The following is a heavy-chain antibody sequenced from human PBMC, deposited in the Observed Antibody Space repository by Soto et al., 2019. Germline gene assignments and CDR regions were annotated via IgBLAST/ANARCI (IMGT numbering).Heavy chain of an antibody. J-gene: IGHJ3*01. V-gene: IGHV3-7*05. CDR3: TRDMSPGTSGWYFDAFDL. D-gene: IGHD6-19*01. CDR2: IRKDESKM. Sequence: EVQLVESGGGLVQPGGSLRLSCTGSGFIFGNYWMTWVRQAPGQGLEWVANIRKDESKMSYLDSVRGRFTISRDNAKNSLFLQMNDLRAEDTALYYCTRDMSPGTSGWYFDAFDLWGQGTMVTVSS. CDR1: GFIFGNYW.